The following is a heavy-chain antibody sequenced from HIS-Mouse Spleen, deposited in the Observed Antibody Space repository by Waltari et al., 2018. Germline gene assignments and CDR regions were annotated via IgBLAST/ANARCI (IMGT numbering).Heavy chain of an antibody. Sequence: QVQLVESGGGVVQPGRSLSLSCVASGFPFSSYGLPWVRQAPGKGLEWVAVISYDGSNKYYADSVKGRFTISRDNSKNTLYLQMNSLRAEDTAVYYCAKEYSSSHNWFDPWGQGTLVTVSS. D-gene: IGHD6-13*01. CDR1: GFPFSSYG. CDR2: ISYDGSNK. V-gene: IGHV3-30*18. CDR3: AKEYSSSHNWFDP. J-gene: IGHJ5*02.